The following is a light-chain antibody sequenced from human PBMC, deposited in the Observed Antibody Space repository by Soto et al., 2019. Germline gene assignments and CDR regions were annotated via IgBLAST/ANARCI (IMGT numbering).Light chain of an antibody. CDR2: GNN. J-gene: IGLJ2*01. V-gene: IGLV1-40*01. Sequence: QSMVTQPPSASGALGQRVTIYCTGSSSNIGAGYDVHWYQQFPGRAPRLLIFGNNNRPSGVPDRFSGSKSGTSASLDISGLQADDEADYYCQSFDTRLNSVVFGEGTKLTVL. CDR1: SSNIGAGYD. CDR3: QSFDTRLNSVV.